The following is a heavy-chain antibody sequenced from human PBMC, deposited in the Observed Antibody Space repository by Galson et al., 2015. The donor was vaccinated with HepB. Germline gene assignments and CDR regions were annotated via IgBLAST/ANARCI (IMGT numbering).Heavy chain of an antibody. CDR2: ISSSSSYT. Sequence: SLRLSCAASGFTFSDYYMSWIRQAPGKGLEWVSYISSSSSYTNYADSVKGRFTISRDNAKNSLYLQMNSLRAEDTAVYYCARDYYDSSGYYYVSGHFDYWGQGTLVTVSS. D-gene: IGHD3-22*01. J-gene: IGHJ4*02. CDR3: ARDYYDSSGYYYVSGHFDY. V-gene: IGHV3-11*06. CDR1: GFTFSDYY.